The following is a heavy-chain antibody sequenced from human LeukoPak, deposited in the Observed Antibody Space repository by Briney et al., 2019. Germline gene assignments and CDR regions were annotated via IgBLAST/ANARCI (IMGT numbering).Heavy chain of an antibody. J-gene: IGHJ4*02. V-gene: IGHV4-39*01. D-gene: IGHD2-21*01. Sequence: PSETLSLTCAVSGGSIRTSSFYWGWIRQPPGKGLEWIGNIYHSGTTYCNPSLKSRVTMSVDTSKNQFSLRLSSVTAADTAVYYCARQIPGFFFDYWGQGTLVTVSS. CDR2: IYHSGTT. CDR3: ARQIPGFFFDY. CDR1: GGSIRTSSFY.